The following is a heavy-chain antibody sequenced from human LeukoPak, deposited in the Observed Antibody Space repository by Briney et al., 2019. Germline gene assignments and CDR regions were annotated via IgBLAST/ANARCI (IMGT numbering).Heavy chain of an antibody. J-gene: IGHJ4*02. CDR3: ARRLQRHFDY. V-gene: IGHV5-10-1*01. CDR1: GYSFTSYW. CDR2: IDPSDSYT. D-gene: IGHD2-15*01. Sequence: GESLKISCKGSGYSFTSYWISWVRQMPGKGLEWMGRIDPSDSYTNYSPSFQGHVTISVDKSISTAYLQWGSLKASDTAMYYCARRLQRHFDYWGQGTLVPVSS.